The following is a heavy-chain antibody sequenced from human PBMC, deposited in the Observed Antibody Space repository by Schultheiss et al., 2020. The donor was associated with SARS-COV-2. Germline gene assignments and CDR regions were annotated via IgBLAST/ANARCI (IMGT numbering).Heavy chain of an antibody. CDR1: GYSISSGYY. CDR2: IYYSGST. V-gene: IGHV4-38-2*01. J-gene: IGHJ6*02. Sequence: SETLSLTCAVSGYSISSGYYWGWIRQPPGKGLEWIGYIYYSGSTYYNPSLKSRVTISVDTSKNQFSLKLSSVTAADTAVYYCARAGLVVVPYYYGMDVWGQGTTVTVSS. D-gene: IGHD2-2*01. CDR3: ARAGLVVVPYYYGMDV.